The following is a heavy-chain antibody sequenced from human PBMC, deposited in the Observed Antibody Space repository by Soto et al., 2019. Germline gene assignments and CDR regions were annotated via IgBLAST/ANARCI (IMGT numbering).Heavy chain of an antibody. J-gene: IGHJ5*02. V-gene: IGHV1-2*04. D-gene: IGHD3-22*01. CDR1: GYTFTGYY. CDR3: ARDASPPNYDSSGYRNNWFDP. Sequence: QVQLVQSGAEVKKPGASVKVSCKASGYTFTGYYMHWVRQAPGQGLEWMGWINPNSGGTNYAQKFQGWVTMTRDTSISTAYMELSRLRSDDTAVYYCARDASPPNYDSSGYRNNWFDPWGQGTLVTVSS. CDR2: INPNSGGT.